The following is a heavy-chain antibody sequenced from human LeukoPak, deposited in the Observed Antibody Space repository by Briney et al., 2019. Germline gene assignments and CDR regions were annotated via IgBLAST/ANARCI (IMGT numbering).Heavy chain of an antibody. CDR1: GYSISSGYY. Sequence: SETLSLTCTVSGYSISSGYYWAWIRQPPGKGLEWIGYIYHSGSTNYNPSLKSRVTISVDTSKNQFSLKLSSVTAADTAVYYCARERRDGYKRYFDYWGQGTLVTVSS. CDR3: ARERRDGYKRYFDY. CDR2: IYHSGST. D-gene: IGHD5-24*01. J-gene: IGHJ4*02. V-gene: IGHV4-38-2*02.